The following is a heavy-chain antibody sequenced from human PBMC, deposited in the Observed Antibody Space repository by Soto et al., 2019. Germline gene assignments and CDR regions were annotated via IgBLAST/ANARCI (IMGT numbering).Heavy chain of an antibody. Sequence: SETLPLACTVSGGSISRYYWSWIRQPPEGVREWDGYIYYSGRTNYNPSLKSRVTISVDTSKNQFSLKLSSVTAADTAVYYCARNRGYCTNGVCHHYYYYYMDVWGKGTTVTVSS. V-gene: IGHV4-59*08. CDR2: IYYSGRT. CDR3: ARNRGYCTNGVCHHYYYYYMDV. CDR1: GGSISRYY. D-gene: IGHD2-8*01. J-gene: IGHJ6*03.